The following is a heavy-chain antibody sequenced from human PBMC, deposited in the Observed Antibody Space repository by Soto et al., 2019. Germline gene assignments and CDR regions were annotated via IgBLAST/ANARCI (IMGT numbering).Heavy chain of an antibody. CDR2: VYWDDDK. D-gene: IGHD2-15*01. CDR1: GFSLSTSGVG. CDR3: AHRPSYCSGGSCYSGFDY. Sequence: QITLKESGPTLVKPTQTLTLTCTFSGFSLSTSGVGVGWIRQPPGKALEWLALVYWDDDKRYSPSLKSRLTITKDTSKNQVVLTMTNMDPVDTATYYCAHRPSYCSGGSCYSGFDYWGQGTLVTVSS. J-gene: IGHJ4*02. V-gene: IGHV2-5*02.